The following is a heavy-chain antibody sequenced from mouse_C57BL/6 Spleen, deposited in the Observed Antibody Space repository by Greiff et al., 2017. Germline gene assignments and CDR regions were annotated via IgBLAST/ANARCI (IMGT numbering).Heavy chain of an antibody. J-gene: IGHJ3*01. V-gene: IGHV1-81*01. D-gene: IGHD1-1*01. Sequence: QVQLKQSGAELARPGASVKLSCKASGYTFTSYGISWVKQRTGQGLEWIGEIYPRSGNTYYNEKFKGKATLTADKSSSTAYMELRSLTSEDSAVYFCAEDYYGSSSFAYWGQGTLVTVSA. CDR1: GYTFTSYG. CDR2: IYPRSGNT. CDR3: AEDYYGSSSFAY.